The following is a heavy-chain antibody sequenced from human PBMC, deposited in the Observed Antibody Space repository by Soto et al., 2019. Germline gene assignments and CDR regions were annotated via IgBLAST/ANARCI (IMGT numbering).Heavy chain of an antibody. J-gene: IGHJ6*02. CDR2: ISGSGGST. Sequence: GGSLRLSCAASGFTFSSYAMSWVRQAPGKGLEWVSAISGSGGSTYYAGSVKGRFTISRDNSKNTLYLQMNSLRAEDTAVYYCAKDRNSSGWYYYYYGMDVWGQGTTVTVSS. V-gene: IGHV3-23*01. CDR3: AKDRNSSGWYYYYYGMDV. CDR1: GFTFSSYA. D-gene: IGHD6-19*01.